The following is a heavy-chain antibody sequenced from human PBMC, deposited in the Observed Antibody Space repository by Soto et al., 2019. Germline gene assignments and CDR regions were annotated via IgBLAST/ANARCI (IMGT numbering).Heavy chain of an antibody. CDR3: AKEGVLLWFGESDAFDI. Sequence: EVQLLESGGGLVQPGGSLRLSCAASGFTLSSYAMSWVRQAPGKGLEWVSAISGSGGSIYYADSVKGRFTISRDNSKNTLYLQMNSLRAEDTAVYYCAKEGVLLWFGESDAFDIWGQGTMVTVSS. CDR2: ISGSGGSI. D-gene: IGHD3-10*01. V-gene: IGHV3-23*01. CDR1: GFTLSSYA. J-gene: IGHJ3*02.